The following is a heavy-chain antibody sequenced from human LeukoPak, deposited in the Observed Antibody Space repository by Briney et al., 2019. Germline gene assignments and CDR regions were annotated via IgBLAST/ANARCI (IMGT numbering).Heavy chain of an antibody. CDR1: GGSFSGYY. D-gene: IGHD6-13*01. CDR2: INHSGST. CDR3: ARLIAAAGYYYYYMDV. V-gene: IGHV4-34*01. J-gene: IGHJ6*03. Sequence: SETLSLTCAVYGGSFSGYYWSWIRQPPGKGLEWIGEINHSGSTNYNPFLKSRVTISVDTSKNQFSLKLSSVTAADTAVYYCARLIAAAGYYYYYMDVWGKGTTVTVSS.